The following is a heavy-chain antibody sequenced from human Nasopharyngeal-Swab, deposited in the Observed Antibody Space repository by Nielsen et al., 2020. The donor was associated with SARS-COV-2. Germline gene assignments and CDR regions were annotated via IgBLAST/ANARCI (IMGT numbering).Heavy chain of an antibody. V-gene: IGHV4-31*02. CDR2: IYYSGST. Sequence: RQAPGKGLEWIGYIYYSGSTYYNPSLKSRVTISVDTSKNQFSLKLSSVTAADTAVYYCARIQPPSYCGGDCYWFDPWGQGTLVTVSS. CDR3: ARIQPPSYCGGDCYWFDP. J-gene: IGHJ5*02. D-gene: IGHD2-21*02.